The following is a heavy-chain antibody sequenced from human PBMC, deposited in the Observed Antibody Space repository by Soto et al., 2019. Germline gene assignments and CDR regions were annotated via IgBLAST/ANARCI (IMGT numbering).Heavy chain of an antibody. J-gene: IGHJ4*02. CDR1: GFTFSSYS. CDR3: ARSDYIRGSYRHAFDS. V-gene: IGHV3-48*01. Sequence: EVQLAESGGGLVQPGGSLRLACVASGFTFSSYSMNWVRQAPGKGLEWVSYISSSTSTSIYYADSVKGRVTISRDNGKNSLYLQMNSLRAEATAVYYCARSDYIRGSYRHAFDSWGQGTLVTVSS. D-gene: IGHD3-16*02. CDR2: ISSSTSTSI.